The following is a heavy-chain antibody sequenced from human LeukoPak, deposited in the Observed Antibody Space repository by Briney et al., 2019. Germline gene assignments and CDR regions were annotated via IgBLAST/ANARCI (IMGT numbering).Heavy chain of an antibody. V-gene: IGHV3-7*05. Sequence: GGSLRLSCAASRFPFSRHWLSWVRQAPGTGLEWVANIKQDGSEKDYVDSVKGRFTISRDNAKNSLYLQMNSLRVEDTAVYYCARGWELDPWGQGTLVTVSS. J-gene: IGHJ5*02. CDR3: ARGWELDP. CDR2: IKQDGSEK. D-gene: IGHD1-26*01. CDR1: RFPFSRHW.